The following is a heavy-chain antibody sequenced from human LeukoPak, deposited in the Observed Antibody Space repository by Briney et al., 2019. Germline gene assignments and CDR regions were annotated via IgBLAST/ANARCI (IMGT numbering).Heavy chain of an antibody. Sequence: GGSLRLSCAASGFTFSGSAMHWVRQASGKGLEWVGRIRSKANSYATAYAASVKGRFTISRDDSKNTAYLQMNSLKAEDTAVYYCTRLYYDSSGYQVGMDYWGQGTLVTVSS. J-gene: IGHJ4*02. CDR1: GFTFSGSA. CDR3: TRLYYDSSGYQVGMDY. V-gene: IGHV3-73*01. D-gene: IGHD3-22*01. CDR2: IRSKANSYAT.